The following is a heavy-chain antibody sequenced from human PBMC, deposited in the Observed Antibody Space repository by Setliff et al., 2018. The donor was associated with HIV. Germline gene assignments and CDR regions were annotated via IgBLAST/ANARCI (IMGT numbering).Heavy chain of an antibody. CDR2: IRQDESEK. J-gene: IGHJ6*02. Sequence: GGSLRLSCAAPGSTFSNYWMNWVRQAPGKGLEWVANIRQDESEKYYVDSVRGRFTISRDNAKSSLYLQMNSLRAEDTAVYYCARDRDHVVQEGYYDMDVWGQGTTVTVSS. CDR3: ARDRDHVVQEGYYDMDV. CDR1: GSTFSNYW. D-gene: IGHD3-10*02. V-gene: IGHV3-7*01.